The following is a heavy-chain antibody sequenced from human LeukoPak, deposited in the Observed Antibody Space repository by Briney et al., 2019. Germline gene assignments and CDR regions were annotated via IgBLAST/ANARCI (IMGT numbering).Heavy chain of an antibody. CDR1: GFTFSSYA. V-gene: IGHV3-23*01. J-gene: IGHJ4*02. D-gene: IGHD3-3*01. Sequence: PGGSLRLSCAASGFTFSSYAMSWVRQAPGKGLEWVSAIRFSNDNTHYADSVRGRFIVSRDNSKNTVYLQMNSLRAEDTAVYYCARLPWSDFPYWGQGTLVTVSS. CDR3: ARLPWSDFPY. CDR2: IRFSNDNT.